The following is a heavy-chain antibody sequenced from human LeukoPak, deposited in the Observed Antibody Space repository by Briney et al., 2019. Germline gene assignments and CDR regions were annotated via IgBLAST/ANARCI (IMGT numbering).Heavy chain of an antibody. CDR2: IYYRGKT. CDR1: GVSISSYY. J-gene: IGHJ2*01. V-gene: IGHV4-59*01. CDR3: ARDPPNRDGYNFPYWYFDL. D-gene: IGHD5-24*01. Sequence: SEYLSLTCTVSGVSISSYYWSWIRQPPGRGLEWIGYIYYRGKTNNNPSLKSRVTISVDTSKNQFSLKLSSVTAADTAVYYCARDPPNRDGYNFPYWYFDLWGRGTLVTVSS.